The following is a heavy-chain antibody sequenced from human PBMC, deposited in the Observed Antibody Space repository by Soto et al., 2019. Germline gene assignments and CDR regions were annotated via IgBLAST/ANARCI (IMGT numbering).Heavy chain of an antibody. J-gene: IGHJ4*02. Sequence: QVQLVQSGAEVKKPGSSVKVSCKASGGTFSSYAISWVRQAPGQGLEWMGGIIPIFGTANYAQKFQVRVTITADESTSTAYMELSSLRSEDTAVYYCARAFREGGYSYGYDYWGQGTQVTVSS. CDR2: IIPIFGTA. CDR3: ARAFREGGYSYGYDY. V-gene: IGHV1-69*01. CDR1: GGTFSSYA. D-gene: IGHD5-18*01.